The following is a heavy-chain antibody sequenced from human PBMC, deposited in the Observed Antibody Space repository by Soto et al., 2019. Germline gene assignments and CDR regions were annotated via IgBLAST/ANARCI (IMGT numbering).Heavy chain of an antibody. J-gene: IGHJ4*02. Sequence: GESLKISGDASGYMFPIYHISWVRQMPGKGLEWVGKVDPSDSRTMYRPSSRARITISVDKSINTAYLEWGRLKASDTAMYYCARHDSNGDFAFWGQGTQVTVSS. V-gene: IGHV5-10-1*01. CDR2: VDPSDSRT. CDR1: GYMFPIYH. D-gene: IGHD2-8*01. CDR3: ARHDSNGDFAF.